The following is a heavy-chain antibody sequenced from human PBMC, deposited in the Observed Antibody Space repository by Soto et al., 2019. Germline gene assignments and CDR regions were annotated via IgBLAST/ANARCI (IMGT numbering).Heavy chain of an antibody. CDR2: IYYSGST. D-gene: IGHD6-19*01. V-gene: IGHV4-59*08. J-gene: IGHJ4*02. Sequence: PSETLSLTCTVSGGSISSYYWSWIRQPSGKGLEWIGYIYYSGSTNYNPSLKSRVTISVDTSKNQFSLKLSSVTAADTAVYYCARLQTGYSSGFVDYWGQGTLVTVSS. CDR3: ARLQTGYSSGFVDY. CDR1: GGSISSYY.